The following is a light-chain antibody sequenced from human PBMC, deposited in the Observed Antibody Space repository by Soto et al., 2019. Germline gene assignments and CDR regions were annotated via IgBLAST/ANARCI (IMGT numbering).Light chain of an antibody. CDR1: QSVLYSSNNKNY. V-gene: IGKV4-1*01. J-gene: IGKJ1*01. CDR2: WAS. CDR3: QQYYSTPPT. Sequence: DIVMTQSPDSLAVYLGERATINCKSSQSVLYSSNNKNYLAWYQQKPGQPPKLLIYWASTRGSGVPDRFSGSGSGTDFTLTISSLQAEDVAVYYCQQYYSTPPTFGQGTKVEIK.